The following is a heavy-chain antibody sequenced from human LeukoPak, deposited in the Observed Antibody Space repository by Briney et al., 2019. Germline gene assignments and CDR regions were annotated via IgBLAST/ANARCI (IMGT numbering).Heavy chain of an antibody. V-gene: IGHV3-53*01. CDR2: IYSGGST. D-gene: IGHD3-22*01. J-gene: IGHJ4*02. Sequence: ETGGSLRLSCAASGFTVSSNYMSWVRQAPGKGLEWVSVIYSGGSTYYADSVKGRFTISRDNSKNTLYLQMNSLRAEDAAVYYCARDVYYYDSSVKGGYYFDYWGQGTLVTVSS. CDR1: GFTVSSNY. CDR3: ARDVYYYDSSVKGGYYFDY.